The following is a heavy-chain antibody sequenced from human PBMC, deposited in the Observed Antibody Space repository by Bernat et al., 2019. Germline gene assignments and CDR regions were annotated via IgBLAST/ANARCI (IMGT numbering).Heavy chain of an antibody. CDR3: AGDLRNRLLGVGWFDP. Sequence: EVQLVESGGGLVQPGGSLRLSCAASGFTFSSYSMNWLRQAPGKGLEWVSYISSSSSTIYYADSVKGRFTISRDNAKNSLYLQMNSLRAEDTAVYYCAGDLRNRLLGVGWFDPWGQGTLVTVSS. D-gene: IGHD2-2*01. CDR2: ISSSSSTI. V-gene: IGHV3-48*01. CDR1: GFTFSSYS. J-gene: IGHJ5*02.